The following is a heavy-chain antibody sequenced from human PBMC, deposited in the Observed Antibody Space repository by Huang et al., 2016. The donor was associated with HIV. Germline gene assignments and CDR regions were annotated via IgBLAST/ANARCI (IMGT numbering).Heavy chain of an antibody. CDR1: GYSFSIYW. CDR3: AKGRRAFDV. J-gene: IGHJ3*01. CDR2: IYPCESKS. Sequence: EVQLVQSGAEVKKPGESLKISCTGSGYSFSIYWIAWVRQMPGTGLEWIGIIYPCESKSTYSPSFEGHVSISVDKSINTVDLHWSSLKASDTAIYYCAKGRRAFDVWGQGTWVTVSS. V-gene: IGHV5-51*03.